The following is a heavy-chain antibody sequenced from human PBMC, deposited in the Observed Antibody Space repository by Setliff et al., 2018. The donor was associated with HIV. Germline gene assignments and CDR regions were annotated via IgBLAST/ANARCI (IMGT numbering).Heavy chain of an antibody. Sequence: SVKVSCKASGGTFSSYPITWVRQAPGQGLEWMGGIIPMFGTANYAQKFQGRVTITADASTKTAYMELSGLRSEDTAVYYCARVQTVIPPSFDHWGQGTLVTVSS. J-gene: IGHJ4*02. CDR2: IIPMFGTA. CDR1: GGTFSSYP. CDR3: ARVQTVIPPSFDH. D-gene: IGHD3-16*02. V-gene: IGHV1-69*13.